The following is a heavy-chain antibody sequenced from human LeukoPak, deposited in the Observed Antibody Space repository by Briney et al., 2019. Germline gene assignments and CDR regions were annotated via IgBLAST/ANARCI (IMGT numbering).Heavy chain of an antibody. CDR3: ARDSKSLDY. J-gene: IGHJ4*02. CDR1: GGTFSSYA. V-gene: IGHV1-69*04. CDR2: IIPILGIA. Sequence: SVKVSSKASGGTFSSYAISWVRQAPGQGLEWMGRIIPILGIANYAQKFQGRVTITADKSTSTAYMELSSLRSEDTAVYYCARDSKSLDYWGQGTLVTVSS.